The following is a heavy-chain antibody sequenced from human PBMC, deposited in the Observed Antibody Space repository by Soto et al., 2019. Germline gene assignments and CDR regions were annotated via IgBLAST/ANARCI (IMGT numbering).Heavy chain of an antibody. D-gene: IGHD5-12*01. CDR2: MNPNTGST. J-gene: IGHJ5*02. V-gene: IGHV1-8*01. CDR1: GYTFTSYE. Sequence: GASVKVSCKASGYTFTSYEINWVRQATGQGLEWMGWMNPNTGSTGYAQKFQGRVTMTRNTSISTAYMELSSLRSEDTAVYYRVRDAGYDSGWRDSWGEGTLVTVSS. CDR3: VRDAGYDSGWRDS.